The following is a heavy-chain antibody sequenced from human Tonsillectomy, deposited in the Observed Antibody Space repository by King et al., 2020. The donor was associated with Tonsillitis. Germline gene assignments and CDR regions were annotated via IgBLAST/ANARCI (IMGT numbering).Heavy chain of an antibody. CDR2: IKHDGSDK. V-gene: IGHV3-7*01. CDR3: ARHGQRAVLDY. Sequence: VQLVESRGGLVQPGGSLRLSCAAYGFTFSNYWMTWVRQAPGKGLEWVANIKHDGSDKYYLDSVKGRFTISRDNPKSSLHLQMNSLRVEDTAVYYCARHGQRAVLDYWGQGTLVTVSS. D-gene: IGHD6-19*01. J-gene: IGHJ4*02. CDR1: GFTFSNYW.